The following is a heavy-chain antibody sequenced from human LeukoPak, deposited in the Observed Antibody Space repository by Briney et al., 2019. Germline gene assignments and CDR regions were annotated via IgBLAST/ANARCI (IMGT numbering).Heavy chain of an antibody. CDR3: ARRNIYDFWSGYLPNWFDP. CDR2: INHSGST. D-gene: IGHD3-3*01. Sequence: SETLSLTCADYGGSFSGYYWSWIRQPPGKGLEWIGEINHSGSTNYNPSLKSRVTISVDTSKNQFSLKLSSVTAADTAVYYCARRNIYDFWSGYLPNWFDPWGQGTLVTVSS. CDR1: GGSFSGYY. V-gene: IGHV4-34*01. J-gene: IGHJ5*02.